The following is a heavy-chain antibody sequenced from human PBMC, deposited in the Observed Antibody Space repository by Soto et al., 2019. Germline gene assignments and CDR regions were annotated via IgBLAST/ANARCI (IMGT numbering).Heavy chain of an antibody. Sequence: GGSLRLSCTGSGFTFDGFAINWVCQAPGKGLEWVCLIRNQTCHETPEYAAAVKGRFTISRDTTTGVAYLQMISVRVDDSAVYFCTVTAIPDAAYFTLFWGQGTTVTVSS. CDR1: GFTFDGFA. CDR2: IRNQTCHETP. J-gene: IGHJ6*02. V-gene: IGHV3-49*04. CDR3: TVTAIPDAAYFTLF. D-gene: IGHD2-21*02.